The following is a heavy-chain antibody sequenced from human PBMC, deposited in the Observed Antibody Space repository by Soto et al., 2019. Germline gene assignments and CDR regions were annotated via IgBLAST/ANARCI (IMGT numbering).Heavy chain of an antibody. Sequence: GESLKISCKGSGYSFTSYWISWVRQMPGKGLEWMGRIDPSDSYTNYSPSFQGHVTISADKSISTAYLQWSSLKASDTAMYYCARGLGYCSSTRCYLNWFDPWGQGTLVTVSS. CDR1: GYSFTSYW. CDR2: IDPSDSYT. CDR3: ARGLGYCSSTRCYLNWFDP. V-gene: IGHV5-10-1*01. J-gene: IGHJ5*02. D-gene: IGHD2-2*01.